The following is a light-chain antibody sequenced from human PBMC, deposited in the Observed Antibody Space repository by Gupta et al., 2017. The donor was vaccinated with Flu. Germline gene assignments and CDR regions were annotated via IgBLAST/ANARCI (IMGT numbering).Light chain of an antibody. CDR3: QQSYSTPVT. CDR2: AAS. V-gene: IGKV1-39*01. Sequence: PSSLSASVGDRVTITCRASQSISSYLNWYQQKPGKAPKLLIYAASSLQSGVPSRFSGSGSGTDFTLTISSLQPEDFATYYCQQSYSTPVTFGPGTKVDIK. J-gene: IGKJ3*01. CDR1: QSISSY.